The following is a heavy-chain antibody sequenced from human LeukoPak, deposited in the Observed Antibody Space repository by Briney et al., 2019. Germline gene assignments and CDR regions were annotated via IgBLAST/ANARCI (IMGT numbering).Heavy chain of an antibody. CDR2: IYTSGST. CDR3: AGDLGYGDPFDY. Sequence: SETLSLTCTVSGGSISSYYWSWIRQPAGKGLEWIGRIYTSGSTNYNPSLKSRVTMSVDRSKNQISLKLTSVTAADTAVYYCAGDLGYGDPFDYWGQGTLVTVSS. D-gene: IGHD4-17*01. CDR1: GGSISSYY. V-gene: IGHV4-4*07. J-gene: IGHJ4*02.